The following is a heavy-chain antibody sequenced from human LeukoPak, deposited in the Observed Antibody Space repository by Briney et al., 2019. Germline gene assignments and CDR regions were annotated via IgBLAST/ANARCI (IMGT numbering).Heavy chain of an antibody. J-gene: IGHJ4*02. D-gene: IGHD4-11*01. CDR2: ISAYKGNT. V-gene: IGHV1-18*01. CDR3: ARGGAHKDYNMNY. CDR1: GYTFTSYG. Sequence: EASVKVSCKASGYTFTSYGISWVRQAPGEGREWMGRISAYKGNTNYAQKLQGRVTMNTDTSTSTAYMELRSLRSDVTAVYYCARGGAHKDYNMNYWGQGTLVTVSS.